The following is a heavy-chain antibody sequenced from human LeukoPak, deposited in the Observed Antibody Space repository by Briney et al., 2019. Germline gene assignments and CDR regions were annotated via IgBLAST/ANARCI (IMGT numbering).Heavy chain of an antibody. J-gene: IGHJ4*02. D-gene: IGHD2-15*01. V-gene: IGHV3-48*01. CDR1: GFTFSSYS. CDR2: ISSSSSTI. Sequence: GGSLRLSCAASGFTFSSYSMNWVRQAPGKGLEGGSYISSSSSTIYYADSVKGRFTISRDNAKNSLYLQMNSLRAEDTAVYYCAREEVASVDYWGQGTLVTVSS. CDR3: AREEVASVDY.